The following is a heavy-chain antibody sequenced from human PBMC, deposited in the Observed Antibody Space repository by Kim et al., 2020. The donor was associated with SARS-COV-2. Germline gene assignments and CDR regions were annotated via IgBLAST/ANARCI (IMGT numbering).Heavy chain of an antibody. CDR1: GGSISSYY. J-gene: IGHJ6*02. CDR3: ARDRGAVADTYYYYYGMDV. CDR2: IYYSGST. V-gene: IGHV4-59*01. D-gene: IGHD6-19*01. Sequence: SETLSLTCTVSGGSISSYYWSWIRQPPGKGLEWIGYIYYSGSTNYNPSLKSRVTISVDTSKNQFSLKLSSVTAADTAVYYCARDRGAVADTYYYYYGMDVWGQGTTVTVSS.